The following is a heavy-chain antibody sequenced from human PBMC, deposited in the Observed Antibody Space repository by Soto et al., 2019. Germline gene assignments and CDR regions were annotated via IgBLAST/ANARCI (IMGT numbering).Heavy chain of an antibody. J-gene: IGHJ4*02. D-gene: IGHD6-19*01. CDR1: GFTFISYG. Sequence: QVQLVESGGGVVQPGRSLRLSCAASGFTFISYGMHWVRQAPGKGLEWVAVISYDGSNKYYADSVKGRFTISRDNSKNTLYLQMNSLRAEDTAVYYCAKDQSGWYHYFDYWGQGTLVTVSS. CDR2: ISYDGSNK. V-gene: IGHV3-30*18. CDR3: AKDQSGWYHYFDY.